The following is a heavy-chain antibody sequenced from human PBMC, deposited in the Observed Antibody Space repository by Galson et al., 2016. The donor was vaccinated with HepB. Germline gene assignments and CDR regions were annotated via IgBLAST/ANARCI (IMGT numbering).Heavy chain of an antibody. D-gene: IGHD6-6*01. CDR3: VKGQLGSHLDAYDM. Sequence: SLRLSCAASGFSFSTSAFSWVRQTPGKGLEWVSGISVGGTSAYYADSVKGRFTISRDDSNNTVSLQMNNLRVEDTALYYCVKGQLGSHLDAYDMWGQGTMVTVSS. J-gene: IGHJ3*02. CDR1: GFSFSTSA. V-gene: IGHV3-23*01. CDR2: ISVGGTSA.